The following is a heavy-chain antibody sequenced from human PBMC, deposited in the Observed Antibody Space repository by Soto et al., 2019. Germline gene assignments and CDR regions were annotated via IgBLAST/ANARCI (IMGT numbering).Heavy chain of an antibody. V-gene: IGHV4-59*12. CDR3: ARVPRRIRNWFDP. CDR2: IYHSGST. Sequence: SETLSLTCTVSGGSISSYYWSWIRQPPGKGLEWIGYIYHSGSTNYNPSLKSRVTISVDTSKNQFSLKLSSVTAADTAVYYCARVPRRIRNWFDPWGQGTLVTVSS. CDR1: GGSISSYY. J-gene: IGHJ5*02.